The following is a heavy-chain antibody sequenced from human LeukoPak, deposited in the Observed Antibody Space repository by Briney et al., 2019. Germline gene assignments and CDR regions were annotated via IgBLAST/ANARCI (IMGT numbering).Heavy chain of an antibody. J-gene: IGHJ4*02. Sequence: GASVKVSCKASGGTFSSYAISWVRQAPGQGLEWMGGIIPIFGTANYAQKFQGRVTITADESTSTAYMELSSLRSEGTAVYYCARGARGEVSFDYWGQGTLVTVSS. CDR3: ARGARGEVSFDY. CDR1: GGTFSSYA. CDR2: IIPIFGTA. V-gene: IGHV1-69*13. D-gene: IGHD3-16*01.